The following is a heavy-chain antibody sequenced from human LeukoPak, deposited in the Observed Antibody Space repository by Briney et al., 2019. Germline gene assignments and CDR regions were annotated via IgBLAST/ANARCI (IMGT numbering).Heavy chain of an antibody. CDR3: ARDGGGDSSGYYSAPFDY. Sequence: SQTLSLTCTVSGGSISSGDYYWSWIRQPPGKGLEWIGYIYYSGSTYYNPSLKGRVTISVDTSKNQFSLKLSSVTAADTAVYYCARDGGGDSSGYYSAPFDYWGQGTLVTVSS. J-gene: IGHJ4*02. CDR1: GGSISSGDYY. D-gene: IGHD3-22*01. V-gene: IGHV4-30-4*01. CDR2: IYYSGST.